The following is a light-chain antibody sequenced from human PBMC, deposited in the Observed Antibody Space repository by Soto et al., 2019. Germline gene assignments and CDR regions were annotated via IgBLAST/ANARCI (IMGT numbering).Light chain of an antibody. CDR1: QSISSN. Sequence: EIVMTQSPATLSVSPGERATLSCRASQSISSNLAWYQQKPGQAPRLLMFRTSSRATGFPARFSGSGSGTEFNLTISSLQSEDFAMYYCQQCGGSPTFGQGTKVDIK. CDR3: QQCGGSPT. V-gene: IGKV3-15*01. J-gene: IGKJ1*01. CDR2: RTS.